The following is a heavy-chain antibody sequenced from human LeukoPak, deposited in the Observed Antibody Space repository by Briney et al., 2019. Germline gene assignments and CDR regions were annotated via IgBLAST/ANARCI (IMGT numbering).Heavy chain of an antibody. Sequence: GASVKVSCKASGYTFTGYYMHWVRQAPGQGLDWMGWINPNSGGTNYAQKFQGRVTMTRDTSISTAYMELSRLRSDDTAVYYCVRDPLRYFNRLLPHDAFDIWGQGTMVTVSS. CDR2: INPNSGGT. V-gene: IGHV1-2*02. CDR3: VRDPLRYFNRLLPHDAFDI. D-gene: IGHD3-9*01. J-gene: IGHJ3*02. CDR1: GYTFTGYY.